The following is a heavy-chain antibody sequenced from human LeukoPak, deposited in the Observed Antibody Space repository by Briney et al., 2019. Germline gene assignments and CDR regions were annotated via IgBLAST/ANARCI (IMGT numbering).Heavy chain of an antibody. D-gene: IGHD6-6*01. J-gene: IGHJ3*01. CDR3: GRVGGRSKAAKGDAFDV. CDR1: GFTFSSYS. CDR2: ISSGSTYM. V-gene: IGHV3-21*01. Sequence: GGSLRLSCAASGFTFSSYSMNWVRQAPGKGLEWVSSISSGSTYMYYADSVKGRFTISRDNAKNSMYLQMNSLRAEDTAVYYCGRVGGRSKAAKGDAFDVWGQGTLVTVSS.